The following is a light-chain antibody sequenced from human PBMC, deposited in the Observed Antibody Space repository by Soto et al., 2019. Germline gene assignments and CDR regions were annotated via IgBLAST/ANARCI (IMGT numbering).Light chain of an antibody. CDR2: GAS. CDR3: QQYSRSLWT. V-gene: IGKV3-20*01. J-gene: IGKJ1*01. CDR1: QSISSSY. Sequence: EIVLTQSPGTLSLSPGERATLSCRASQSISSSYLAWYQQKPGQAPRLLVYGASSRATGIPDRFSGSGSGTDFTLTIRRLEPEDFALYYCQQYSRSLWTFGQGTKV.